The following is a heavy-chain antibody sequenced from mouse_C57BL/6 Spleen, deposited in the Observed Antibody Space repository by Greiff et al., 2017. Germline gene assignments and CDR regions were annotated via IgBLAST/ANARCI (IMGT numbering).Heavy chain of an antibody. D-gene: IGHD3-2*02. CDR3: ARGGSSGFPWFAY. V-gene: IGHV1-82*01. J-gene: IGHJ3*01. CDR2: IYPGDGDT. CDR1: GYAFSSSW. Sequence: VQLQESGPELVKPGASVKISCKASGYAFSSSWMNWVKQRPGKGLEWIGRIYPGDGDTNYNGKFKGKATLTADKSSSTAYMQLSSLTSEDSAVYFCARGGSSGFPWFAYWGQGTLVTVSA.